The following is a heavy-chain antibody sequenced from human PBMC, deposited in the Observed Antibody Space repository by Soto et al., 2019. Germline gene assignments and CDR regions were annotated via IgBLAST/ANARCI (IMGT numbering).Heavy chain of an antibody. J-gene: IGHJ4*02. D-gene: IGHD3-22*01. CDR3: ARQIYDSDTGPNFQYYFDS. Sequence: GEALKISCKGSGYSFAGYWITWVRQKPGKGLEWMGRIDPSDSRTYYSPSFRGHVTISVTKSITTVFLQWSSLRASDTAMYYCARQIYDSDTGPNFQYYFDSWGQGTPVTVSS. CDR1: GYSFAGYW. CDR2: IDPSDSRT. V-gene: IGHV5-10-1*01.